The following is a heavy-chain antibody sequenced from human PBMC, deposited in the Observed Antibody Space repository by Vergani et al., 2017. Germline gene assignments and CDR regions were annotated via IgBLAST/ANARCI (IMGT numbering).Heavy chain of an antibody. V-gene: IGHV1-18*01. D-gene: IGHD2-2*01. CDR1: GYTFTSYG. J-gene: IGHJ4*02. CDR2: ISAYNGNT. CDR3: ARVLGAVPAETNPVPFDY. Sequence: QVQLVQSGAEVKKPGASVKVSCKASGYTFTSYGISWVRQAPGQGLEWMGWISAYNGNTNYAQKLQGRVTMTTDTSTSTAYMELRSLRSDDTAVYYCARVLGAVPAETNPVPFDYWGQGTLVTVSS.